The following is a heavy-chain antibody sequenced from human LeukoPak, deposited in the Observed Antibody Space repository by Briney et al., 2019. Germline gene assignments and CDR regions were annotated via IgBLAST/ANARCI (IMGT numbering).Heavy chain of an antibody. CDR3: AKRSAESSGYFNY. D-gene: IGHD6-19*01. V-gene: IGHV3-21*04. J-gene: IGHJ4*02. CDR1: GFTFSSYS. CDR2: ISSSSRYI. Sequence: GGSLRLSRAASGFTFSSYSMNWVRQAPGKGLEWVSSISSSSRYIYYADSMKGRFTISRDNSKNTLYLQMNSLRAEDTAVYYCAKRSAESSGYFNYWGQGILVTVSS.